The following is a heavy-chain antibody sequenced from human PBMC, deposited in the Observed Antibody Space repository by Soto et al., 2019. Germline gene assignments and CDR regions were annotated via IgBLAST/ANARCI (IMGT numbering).Heavy chain of an antibody. Sequence: PSETLSLTCAVSGYSISSGYYWGWIRQPPGKGLGWIGSIYHSGSTYYNPSLKSRVTISVDTSKNQFSLKLSSVTAADTAVYYCARVGLRGXYDSSGYYSYYYYGMDVWGQGTTVTVSS. CDR3: ARVGLRGXYDSSGYYSYYYYGMDV. J-gene: IGHJ6*02. CDR1: GYSISSGYY. V-gene: IGHV4-38-2*01. CDR2: IYHSGST. D-gene: IGHD3-22*01.